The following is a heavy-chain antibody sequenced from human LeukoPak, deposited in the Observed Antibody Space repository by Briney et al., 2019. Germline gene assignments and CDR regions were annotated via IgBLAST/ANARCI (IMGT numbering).Heavy chain of an antibody. CDR1: GGSIRSSSYY. CDR2: MYYTGST. CDR3: ARGSPYSSGWYYRLSVYWFDP. D-gene: IGHD6-19*01. J-gene: IGHJ5*02. Sequence: SETLSLTCIVSGGSIRSSSYYWGWIRQPPGKGLEWIGSMYYTGSTNYNPSLKSRVTISVDTSKNQFSLKLSSVTAADTAVYYCARGSPYSSGWYYRLSVYWFDPWGQGTLVTVSS. V-gene: IGHV4-39*07.